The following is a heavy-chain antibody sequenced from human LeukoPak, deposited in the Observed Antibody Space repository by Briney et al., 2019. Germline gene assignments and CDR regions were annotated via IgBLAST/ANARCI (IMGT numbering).Heavy chain of an antibody. D-gene: IGHD1-1*01. J-gene: IGHJ3*01. CDR1: GFTFSSSW. CDR2: INGIETIT. Sequence: GGSLRLSCAASGFTFSSSWMHWVRQGPGKGLVWASRINGIETITNYADSVKGRFTISRDNAKNTVYPQMNSLRAEDTAIYYCVRGWIDAFDLWGQGTVVTVSS. CDR3: VRGWIDAFDL. V-gene: IGHV3-74*01.